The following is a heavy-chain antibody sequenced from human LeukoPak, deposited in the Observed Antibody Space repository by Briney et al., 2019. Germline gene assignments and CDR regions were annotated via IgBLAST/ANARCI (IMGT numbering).Heavy chain of an antibody. V-gene: IGHV5-51*01. CDR1: GYNFINYW. Sequence: GESLKISCKGYGYNFINYWIGWVRQMPGKGLEWMGIIYGDDYDTTYSPSFQGQVTISADKSISTAYLQWSSLKATDTAMYYCGRGGYSGYEFDCWGPGTLVTVSS. CDR3: GRGGYSGYEFDC. CDR2: IYGDDYDT. J-gene: IGHJ4*02. D-gene: IGHD5-12*01.